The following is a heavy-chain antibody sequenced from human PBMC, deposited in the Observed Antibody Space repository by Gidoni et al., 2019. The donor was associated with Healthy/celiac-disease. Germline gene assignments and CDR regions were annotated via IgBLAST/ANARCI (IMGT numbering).Heavy chain of an antibody. Sequence: QVQLVESGGGVVQPGRSLRHSCAASGFTFSSYAMHWVRQAPGKGLEWVAVISYDGSNKYYADSVKGRFTISRDNSKNTLYLQMNSLRAEDTAVYYCARACQTPIIGGAFDIWGQGTMVTVSS. V-gene: IGHV3-30-3*01. D-gene: IGHD2-15*01. J-gene: IGHJ3*02. CDR1: GFTFSSYA. CDR2: ISYDGSNK. CDR3: ARACQTPIIGGAFDI.